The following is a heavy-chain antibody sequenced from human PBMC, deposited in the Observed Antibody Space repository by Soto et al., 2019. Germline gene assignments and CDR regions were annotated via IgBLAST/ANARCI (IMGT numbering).Heavy chain of an antibody. CDR2: IYYSGST. D-gene: IGHD6-13*01. CDR1: GGSISSSSYY. Sequence: SETLSLTCTFSGGSISSSSYYWGWIRQPPGKGLEWIGSIYYSGSTYYNPSLKSRVTISVDTSKNQFSLKLSSVTAADTAVYYCARPRIAAAGLDAFDIWGQGTMVTVSS. J-gene: IGHJ3*02. CDR3: ARPRIAAAGLDAFDI. V-gene: IGHV4-39*01.